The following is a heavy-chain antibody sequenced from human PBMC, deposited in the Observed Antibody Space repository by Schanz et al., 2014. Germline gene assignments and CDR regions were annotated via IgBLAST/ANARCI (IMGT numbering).Heavy chain of an antibody. J-gene: IGHJ3*02. V-gene: IGHV4-59*04. Sequence: QVQLQESGPGLVKPSETLSLTCTVSGGSISSFKWSWIRQPPGKGLEWIGNIYYTGTTYYNPSLKSRVSISVDTSKTQVSLKLPSVTAADTAVFYCARRDNYLSAFDIWGQGTMVTVSS. CDR1: GGSISSFK. CDR2: IYYTGTT. D-gene: IGHD4-4*01. CDR3: ARRDNYLSAFDI.